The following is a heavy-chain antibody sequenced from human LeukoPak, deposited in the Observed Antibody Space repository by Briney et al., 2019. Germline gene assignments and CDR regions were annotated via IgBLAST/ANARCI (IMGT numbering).Heavy chain of an antibody. CDR1: GYTFTGYY. Sequence: VASVKVSCKASGYTFTGYYMHWVRQAPGQGLEWMGWINPNSGDTNYAQKFQGRVTMTRDTSISTAYMELSRLRSDDTAVYYCARSLLAYCGGDCYHDYWGQGTLVTVSS. D-gene: IGHD2-21*02. CDR2: INPNSGDT. J-gene: IGHJ4*02. CDR3: ARSLLAYCGGDCYHDY. V-gene: IGHV1-2*02.